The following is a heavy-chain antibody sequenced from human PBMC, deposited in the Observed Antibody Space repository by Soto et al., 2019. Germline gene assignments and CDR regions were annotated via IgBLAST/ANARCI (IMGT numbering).Heavy chain of an antibody. J-gene: IGHJ1*01. Sequence: QVQLVESGGGVVQPGRSLRLSCAASGFTFSSFVMHWVRQAPGKGLEWVTGISKDGTSKHYADSLKGRFTISRDNSKYTRYLQIDSLTSADTALYYCATEDYGSGHAGTFRHWGQGTLVTVTS. CDR1: GFTFSSFV. D-gene: IGHD4-17*01. CDR3: ATEDYGSGHAGTFRH. V-gene: IGHV3-30-3*01. CDR2: ISKDGTSK.